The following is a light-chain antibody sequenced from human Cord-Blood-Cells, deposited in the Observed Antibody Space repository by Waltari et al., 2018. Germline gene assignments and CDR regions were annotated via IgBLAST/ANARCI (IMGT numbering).Light chain of an antibody. Sequence: QSALTQPASVSGSPGQSIPISCTGTSSDVGSYNLVSWYQQHPGKAPKLMIYEVSKRPSGVSNRFSGSKSGNTASLTISGLQAEDEADYYCCSYAGSYYVFGTGTKVTVL. CDR2: EVS. CDR1: SSDVGSYNL. V-gene: IGLV2-23*02. J-gene: IGLJ1*01. CDR3: CSYAGSYYV.